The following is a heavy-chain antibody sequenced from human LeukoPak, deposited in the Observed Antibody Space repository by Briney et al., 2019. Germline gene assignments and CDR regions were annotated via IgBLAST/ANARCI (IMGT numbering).Heavy chain of an antibody. Sequence: GGSLRVSCAASGFTVITNDMTWVRQAPGKGLEWVSVLYSDGNTKYADSVHGRFTISRDNSKNTLYLEMNSLSPDDTAVYYCARGVEPLAANTLAYWGQGTLVTVSS. D-gene: IGHD1-14*01. CDR3: ARGVEPLAANTLAY. J-gene: IGHJ4*02. V-gene: IGHV3-53*01. CDR2: LYSDGNT. CDR1: GFTVITND.